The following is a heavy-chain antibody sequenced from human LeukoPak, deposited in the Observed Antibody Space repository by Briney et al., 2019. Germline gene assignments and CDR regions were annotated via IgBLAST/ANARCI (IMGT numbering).Heavy chain of an antibody. CDR1: GYSFANYW. J-gene: IGHJ3*01. V-gene: IGHV5-51*01. D-gene: IGHD6-19*01. Sequence: GESLKISCKGSGYSFANYWIGWVRQMPGQGLEWMGIIYPGDSQTRYSPSFQGQVTISADKFISTAYLQWSSLKASDTAMYYCASRQWLAYDAFDVWGQGTMVTVPS. CDR3: ASRQWLAYDAFDV. CDR2: IYPGDSQT.